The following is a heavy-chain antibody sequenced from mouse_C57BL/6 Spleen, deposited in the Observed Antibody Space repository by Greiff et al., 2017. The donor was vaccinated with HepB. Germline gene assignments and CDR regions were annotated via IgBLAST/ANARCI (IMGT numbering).Heavy chain of an antibody. Sequence: EVQGVESGGDLVKPGGSLKLSCAASGFTFSSYGMSWVRQTPDKRLEWVATISSGGSYTYYPDSVKGRFTISRDNAKNTLYLQMSSLKSEDTAMYYCARPHYYGSRTGFAYWGQGTLVTVSA. CDR3: ARPHYYGSRTGFAY. D-gene: IGHD1-1*01. V-gene: IGHV5-6*01. CDR1: GFTFSSYG. J-gene: IGHJ3*01. CDR2: ISSGGSYT.